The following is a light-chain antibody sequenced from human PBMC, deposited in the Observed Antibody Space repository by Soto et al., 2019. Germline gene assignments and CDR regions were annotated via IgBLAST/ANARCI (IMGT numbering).Light chain of an antibody. Sequence: DIQMTQSPTSLSASVGDRVTITCRASQTIKSYLNWYQGKPGKAPKLLIYAASTLQSGVPARFSGSESGTNFTLTIGSLQPEDFATYYCQQTYSTPITFGRGTRLDIK. J-gene: IGKJ5*01. CDR3: QQTYSTPIT. CDR2: AAS. CDR1: QTIKSY. V-gene: IGKV1-39*01.